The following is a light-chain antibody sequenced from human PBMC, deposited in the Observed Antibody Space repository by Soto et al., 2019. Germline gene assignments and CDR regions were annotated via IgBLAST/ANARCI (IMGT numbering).Light chain of an antibody. CDR2: GAS. J-gene: IGKJ5*01. CDR3: QEYNKWFSIS. V-gene: IGKV3-15*01. CDR1: QSISTK. Sequence: EIVLTQSPATLSVSPGERAILSCRASQSISTKLAWYQQKPGRAPRLLIYGASTRATGIPARFSGSGSGTEFTLTINSLQSEDFAVYYRQEYNKWFSISFGQGTRLEIK.